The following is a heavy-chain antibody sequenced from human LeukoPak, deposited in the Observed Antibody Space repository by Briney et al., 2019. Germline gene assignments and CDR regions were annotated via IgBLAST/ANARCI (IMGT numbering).Heavy chain of an antibody. J-gene: IGHJ3*02. CDR1: GGSISIYY. Sequence: SETLSLTCTVSGGSISIYYWSWIRQPPGKGLEWIGYIYYSGSTNYNPSLKSRVTISVDTSKNQFSLKLSSVTAADTAVYYCARHYDSSGYDAFDIWGQGTMVTVSS. D-gene: IGHD3-22*01. CDR2: IYYSGST. V-gene: IGHV4-59*08. CDR3: ARHYDSSGYDAFDI.